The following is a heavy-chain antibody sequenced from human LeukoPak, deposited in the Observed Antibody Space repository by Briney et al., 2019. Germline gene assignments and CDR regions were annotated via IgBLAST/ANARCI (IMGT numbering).Heavy chain of an antibody. CDR2: ISSSSSYI. D-gene: IGHD6-13*01. Sequence: PGGSLRLSCAASGFTFSSYSMNWVRQAPGKGLEWVSSISSSSSYIYYADSVKGRFTISRDNAKNSLYLQMHSLRAEDTAVYYCARWGSSCPFDYWGQGTLVTVSS. CDR1: GFTFSSYS. J-gene: IGHJ4*02. CDR3: ARWGSSCPFDY. V-gene: IGHV3-21*01.